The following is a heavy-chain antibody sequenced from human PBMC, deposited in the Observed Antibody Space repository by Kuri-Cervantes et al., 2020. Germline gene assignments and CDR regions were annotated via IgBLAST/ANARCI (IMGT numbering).Heavy chain of an antibody. Sequence: GGSRRLSCAASGCTFSSYGMHWVRQAPGKGLEWVAVIWYDGSYKYFADSVRGRFTISRDKSKNTLYLQMNSLRAGDTAVYYCARDDRIAAAGNDAFDIWGQGTVVTVSS. CDR3: ARDDRIAAAGNDAFDI. J-gene: IGHJ3*02. CDR2: IWYDGSYK. CDR1: GCTFSSYG. D-gene: IGHD6-13*01. V-gene: IGHV3-33*01.